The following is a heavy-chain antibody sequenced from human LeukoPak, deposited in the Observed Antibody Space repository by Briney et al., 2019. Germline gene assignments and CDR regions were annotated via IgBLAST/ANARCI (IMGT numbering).Heavy chain of an antibody. CDR1: GGTFSSYT. D-gene: IGHD3-10*01. CDR2: IIPILGIA. Sequence: GASVKVSCKASGGTFSSYTISWVRQAPGQGLEWMGRIIPILGIANYAQKFQGRVTITADKSTSTAYMELSSLRSEDTAVYYCARQVWFGESHFDYWGQGTLVTVSS. V-gene: IGHV1-69*02. J-gene: IGHJ4*02. CDR3: ARQVWFGESHFDY.